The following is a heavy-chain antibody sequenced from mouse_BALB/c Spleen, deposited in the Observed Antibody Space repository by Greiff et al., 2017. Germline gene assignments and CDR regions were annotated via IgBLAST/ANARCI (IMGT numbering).Heavy chain of an antibody. D-gene: IGHD3-2*02. CDR3: AREEAGYYFDY. Sequence: DVKLVESGGGLVQPGGSRKLSCAASGFTFSSFGMHWVRQAPEKGLEWVAYISSGSSTIYYADTVKGRFTISRDNPKNTLFLQMTSLRSEDTAMYYCAREEAGYYFDYWGQGTTLTVSS. J-gene: IGHJ2*01. V-gene: IGHV5-17*02. CDR2: ISSGSSTI. CDR1: GFTFSSFG.